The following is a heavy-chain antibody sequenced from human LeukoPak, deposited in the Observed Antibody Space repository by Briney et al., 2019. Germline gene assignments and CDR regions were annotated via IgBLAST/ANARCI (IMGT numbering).Heavy chain of an antibody. D-gene: IGHD3-22*01. CDR1: GGSFSGYY. CDR3: AASSGYYYFLFDI. Sequence: SETLSLTCAVYGGSFSGYYWSWIRQPPGKGLEWIGEINHSGSTNYNPSLKSRDTISVDTSKNQFSLKLSSVTVADTAVYYCAASSGYYYFLFDIWGQGTMVTVSS. V-gene: IGHV4-34*01. J-gene: IGHJ3*02. CDR2: INHSGST.